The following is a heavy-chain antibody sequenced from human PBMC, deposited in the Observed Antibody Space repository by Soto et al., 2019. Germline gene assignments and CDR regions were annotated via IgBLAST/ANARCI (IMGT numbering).Heavy chain of an antibody. V-gene: IGHV3-15*07. D-gene: IGHD3-9*01. CDR1: GFTFSNAW. J-gene: IGHJ4*02. Sequence: EVQLVESGGGLVKPGGSLRLSCAASGFTFSNAWMNWVRQAPGKGLEWVGRIKSKTDGGTTDYAAPVKGRFTISRDASRNTLYLQMNSLKTADTAVYYCTTERAILTGYSHYIDSCGQGTLVTVSS. CDR3: TTERAILTGYSHYIDS. CDR2: IKSKTDGGTT.